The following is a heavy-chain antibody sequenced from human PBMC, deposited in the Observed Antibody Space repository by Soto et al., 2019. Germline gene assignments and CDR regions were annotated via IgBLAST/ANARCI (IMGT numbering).Heavy chain of an antibody. J-gene: IGHJ4*02. V-gene: IGHV3-23*01. CDR1: GFTFSSYA. Sequence: GGSLRLSRAASGFTFSSYAMSWVRQAPGKGLEWVSAISGSGGSTYYADSVKGRFTISRDNSKNTLYLQMNSLRAEDTAVYYCAAPYSGYDLYFDYWGQGTLVTVSS. CDR2: ISGSGGST. D-gene: IGHD5-12*01. CDR3: AAPYSGYDLYFDY.